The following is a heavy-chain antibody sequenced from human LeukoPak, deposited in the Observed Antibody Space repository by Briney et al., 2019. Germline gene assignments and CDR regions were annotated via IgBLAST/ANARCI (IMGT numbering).Heavy chain of an antibody. CDR1: DGSISSNSHY. D-gene: IGHD1-26*01. V-gene: IGHV4-39*01. J-gene: IGHJ4*02. Sequence: MPSETLSLTCTVSDGSISSNSHYWGWIRQTPGKGLEWIGSIYYTGTTYYNPSLKSRVTISIDTSKNQFSLKLSSVTAADTAVYYCARHLYSESYYFWGQGTLVTVSS. CDR2: IYYTGTT. CDR3: ARHLYSESYYF.